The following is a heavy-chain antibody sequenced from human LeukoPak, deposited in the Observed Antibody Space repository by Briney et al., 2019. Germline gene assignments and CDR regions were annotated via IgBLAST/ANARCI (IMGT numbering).Heavy chain of an antibody. CDR2: INPNSGGT. J-gene: IGHJ3*02. CDR1: GYTFTGYY. Sequence: ASVKVSRKASGYTFTGYYMHWVRQAPGQGLEWMGWINPNSGGTNYAQKFQGRVTMTRDTSISTAYMELSRLRSDDTAVYYCARAYYYDPGSDAFDIWGQGTMVTVSS. D-gene: IGHD3-22*01. V-gene: IGHV1-2*02. CDR3: ARAYYYDPGSDAFDI.